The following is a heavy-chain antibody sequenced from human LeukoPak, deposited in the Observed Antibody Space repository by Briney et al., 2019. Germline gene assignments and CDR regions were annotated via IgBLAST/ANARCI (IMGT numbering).Heavy chain of an antibody. J-gene: IGHJ5*02. CDR1: GGSFSGYY. CDR3: ARGIPAHYDSWSGYPQLGNWFDP. Sequence: SETLSLTCAVYGGSFSGYYWSWIRQPPGKGLEWIGEINHSGSTNYNPSLKSRVTISVDTSKNQFSLKLSSVTAADTAVYYCARGIPAHYDSWSGYPQLGNWFDPWSQGTLVTVSS. CDR2: INHSGST. V-gene: IGHV4-34*01. D-gene: IGHD3-3*01.